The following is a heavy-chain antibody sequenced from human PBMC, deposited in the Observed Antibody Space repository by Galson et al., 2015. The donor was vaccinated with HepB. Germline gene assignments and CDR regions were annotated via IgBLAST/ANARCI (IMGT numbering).Heavy chain of an antibody. V-gene: IGHV3-33*02. CDR2: IWFGGPTI. CDR3: ARGKGVVALMPYYGLDV. J-gene: IGHJ6*02. D-gene: IGHD2-15*01. CDR1: GFSLRSSL. Sequence: SLRLSCAASGFSLRSSLMHWVRQAPGKGLEWVAAIWFGGPTITYADFAEGRFIISRDISQNTVFLQMNSLGVEDTAVYYCARGKGVVALMPYYGLDVWGQGTTVTVSS.